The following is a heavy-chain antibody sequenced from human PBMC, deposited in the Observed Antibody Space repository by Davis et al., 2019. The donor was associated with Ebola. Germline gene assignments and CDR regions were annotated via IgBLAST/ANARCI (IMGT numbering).Heavy chain of an antibody. D-gene: IGHD4-17*01. J-gene: IGHJ5*01. CDR3: ARTTKTNIEASGLGFNSFDS. CDR1: GGSFSAYY. Sequence: MPSETLSLTCAVYGGSFSAYYWSWIRQPPGKGLEWIGEINHSGSTNYNPSLKSRVTISVDTSKNQFSLKLSSVTAADTAVYYCARTTKTNIEASGLGFNSFDSWGQGALVSVSS. CDR2: INHSGST. V-gene: IGHV4-34*01.